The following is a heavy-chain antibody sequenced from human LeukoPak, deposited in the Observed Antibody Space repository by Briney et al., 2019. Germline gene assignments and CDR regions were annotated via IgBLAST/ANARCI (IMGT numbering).Heavy chain of an antibody. CDR2: IWYDGSNQ. D-gene: IGHD6-25*01. CDR1: GFTLRNHG. CDR3: ARDISARYMDV. Sequence: GGSLRLSCAASGFTLRNHGMHWVRQAPGKGLEWVAVIWYDGSNQYYADSVKGRYTVSRDNSKNTLYLQMNSLRAEDTAVYYCARDISARYMDVWGKGTTVTVSS. J-gene: IGHJ6*04. V-gene: IGHV3-33*01.